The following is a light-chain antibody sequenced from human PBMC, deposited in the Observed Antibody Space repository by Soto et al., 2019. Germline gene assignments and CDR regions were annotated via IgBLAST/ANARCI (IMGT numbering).Light chain of an antibody. CDR2: EVS. CDR1: SSDVGGYNY. J-gene: IGLJ3*02. CDR3: QAYDYSLTASV. V-gene: IGLV2-14*01. Sequence: QSVLTQPASVSGSPGQSITISCTGTSSDVGGYNYVSWYQQHPGKAPKLMIYEVSNRPSGVPERFSGSKSGTSASLAITGLQAEDEAHYYCQAYDYSLTASVFGGGTKVTVL.